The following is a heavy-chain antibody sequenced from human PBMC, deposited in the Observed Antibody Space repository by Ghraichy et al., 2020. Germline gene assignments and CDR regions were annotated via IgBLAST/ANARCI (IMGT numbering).Heavy chain of an antibody. D-gene: IGHD2-15*01. J-gene: IGHJ3*02. Sequence: SETLSLTCAVYGGSFSGYYWSWIRQPPGKGLEWIGEINHSGSTNYNPSLKSRVTISVDTSKNQFSLKLSSVTAADTAVYYCARETEGGGSSRALDIWGQGTMLTVSS. CDR1: GGSFSGYY. V-gene: IGHV4-34*01. CDR2: INHSGST. CDR3: ARETEGGGSSRALDI.